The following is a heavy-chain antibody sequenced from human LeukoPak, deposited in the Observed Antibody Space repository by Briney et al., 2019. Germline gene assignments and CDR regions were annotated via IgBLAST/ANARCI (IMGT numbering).Heavy chain of an antibody. V-gene: IGHV3-23*01. CDR2: ISSSGGNS. CDR3: AKHPPRGPAMDYAFDI. D-gene: IGHD5-18*01. CDR1: GFTFGSYA. J-gene: IGHJ3*02. Sequence: GGSLRLSCAASGFTFGSYAMTWVRQAPGKGLEWVSGISSSGGNSYYADSLMGRFTISRDNSKNTLYLQMNSLRAEDTAVYYCAKHPPRGPAMDYAFDIWGQGTMVTVSS.